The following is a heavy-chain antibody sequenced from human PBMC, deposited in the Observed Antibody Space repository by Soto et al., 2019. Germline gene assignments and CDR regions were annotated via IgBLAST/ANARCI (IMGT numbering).Heavy chain of an antibody. CDR3: ATRITVFGLLIHPFDP. CDR2: INHTVGT. Sequence: PSETLSLTCAVYGGSVNGYYWNWIRQPPGKGLEWIGEINHTVGTHYNPSLKSRVTMSVDTSKNQFSLRLSSVTAADTAIYYCATRITVFGLLIHPFDPWGQGTQVTVSS. CDR1: GGSVNGYY. V-gene: IGHV4-34*01. J-gene: IGHJ5*02. D-gene: IGHD3-3*01.